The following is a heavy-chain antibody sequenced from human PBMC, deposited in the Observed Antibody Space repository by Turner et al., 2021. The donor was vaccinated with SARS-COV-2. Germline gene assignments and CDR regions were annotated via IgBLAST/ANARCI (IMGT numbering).Heavy chain of an antibody. V-gene: IGHV3-23*01. J-gene: IGHJ5*01. CDR3: AKGGELPSSWFDS. CDR1: GFTFSKFA. D-gene: IGHD2-15*01. Sequence: EVQLLESGGGLVQPGGSLTVSCAASGFTFSKFAISWVRQSPGKGLEWVSAISISGDSTYYADSGEGRFTISRDNSKNTLYLQMNSRRAEDTAVYYCAKGGELPSSWFDSWGQGTLVTVSS. CDR2: ISISGDST.